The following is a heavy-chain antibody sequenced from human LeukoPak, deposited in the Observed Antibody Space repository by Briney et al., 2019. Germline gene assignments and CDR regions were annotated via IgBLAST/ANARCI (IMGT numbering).Heavy chain of an antibody. Sequence: SETLSLTCTVSGGSIRSSYYYWGWIRQPPGKGLEWIGSIYDSGSTYYNPSLKSRVTISVDTSKNQFSLKLSSVTAADTAVYYCARGASSGWWKWFDPWGQGTLVTVSS. V-gene: IGHV4-39*01. D-gene: IGHD6-19*01. CDR3: ARGASSGWWKWFDP. J-gene: IGHJ5*02. CDR1: GGSIRSSYYY. CDR2: IYDSGST.